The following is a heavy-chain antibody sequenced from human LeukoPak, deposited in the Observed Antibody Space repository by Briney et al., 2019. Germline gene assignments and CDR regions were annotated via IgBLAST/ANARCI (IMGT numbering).Heavy chain of an antibody. V-gene: IGHV3-23*01. CDR1: GFSFSNFG. J-gene: IGHJ5*01. D-gene: IGHD6-6*01. Sequence: GGSLRLSCAASGFSFSNFGMSWVRQAPGKGLEWVSAIFGSGVTTYYAESVKGRFIISRDNSQNRLFLQVNSLRVEDTAVYYCAKGLGEFASAPDSWGQGTLVTVSS. CDR2: IFGSGVTT. CDR3: AKGLGEFASAPDS.